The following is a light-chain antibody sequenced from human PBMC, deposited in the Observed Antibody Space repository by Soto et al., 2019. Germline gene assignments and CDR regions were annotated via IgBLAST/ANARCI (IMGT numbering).Light chain of an antibody. CDR1: SSNIGSNT. J-gene: IGLJ2*01. CDR3: AAWDDSRNGYVV. CDR2: SNN. V-gene: IGLV1-44*01. Sequence: QSVLTQPPSASGTPGQTVTISCSGSSSNIGSNTVNWYQQLPRTAPKLLIYSNNQRPSGVPDRLSGSKSGTSASLAISGLQSEDEADYYCAAWDDSRNGYVVFGGGTKLTVL.